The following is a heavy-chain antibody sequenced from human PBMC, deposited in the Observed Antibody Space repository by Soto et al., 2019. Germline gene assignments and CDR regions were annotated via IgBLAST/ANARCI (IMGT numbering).Heavy chain of an antibody. J-gene: IGHJ4*02. V-gene: IGHV4-31*03. Sequence: SETLSLTCTVTGGSISSDGYYWSWVRQHPGKGLDWIGYIFHSGSTYYNPSLQSRVTISIDTSKKQFSLRVDSVTAADTAVYYCAREAGAVGTATLHLLDLGGPGTLVTVFS. CDR3: AREAGAVGTATLHLLDL. CDR1: GGSISSDGYY. D-gene: IGHD5-12*01. CDR2: IFHSGST.